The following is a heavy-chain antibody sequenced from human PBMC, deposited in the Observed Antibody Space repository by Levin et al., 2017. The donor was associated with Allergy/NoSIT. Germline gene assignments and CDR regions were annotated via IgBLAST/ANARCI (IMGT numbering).Heavy chain of an antibody. V-gene: IGHV3-23*01. D-gene: IGHD2-21*02. Sequence: TGGSLRLSCAASGFTFSSYAMSWVRQAPGKGLEWVSAISGSGGSTYYADSVKGRFTISRDNSKNTLYLQMNSLRAEDTAVYYCAKVAYCGGDCYSSRVDYWGQGTLVTVSS. J-gene: IGHJ4*02. CDR1: GFTFSSYA. CDR2: ISGSGGST. CDR3: AKVAYCGGDCYSSRVDY.